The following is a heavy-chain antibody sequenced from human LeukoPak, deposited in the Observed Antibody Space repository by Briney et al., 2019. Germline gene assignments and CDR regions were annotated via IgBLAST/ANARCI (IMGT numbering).Heavy chain of an antibody. CDR3: ARDSIQLWYRDYFDY. D-gene: IGHD5-18*01. CDR2: ISGSDGRT. J-gene: IGHJ4*02. V-gene: IGHV3-23*01. Sequence: GGSLRLSCAASGFTFSNYAMSWVRQAPGKGLEWVAGISGSDGRTYYADSVKGRFTISRDNSKNTLYLQMNSLRAEDTAVYYCARDSIQLWYRDYFDYWGQGTLVTVSS. CDR1: GFTFSNYA.